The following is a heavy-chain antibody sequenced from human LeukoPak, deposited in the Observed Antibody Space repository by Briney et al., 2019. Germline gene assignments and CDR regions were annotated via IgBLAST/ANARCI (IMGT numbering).Heavy chain of an antibody. CDR1: EFSVGSNY. CDR3: ARAGGGPTTLYWYFDI. D-gene: IGHD1-7*01. V-gene: IGHV3-30*03. CDR2: ISYDGGNK. J-gene: IGHJ2*01. Sequence: PGGSLRLSCAASEFSVGSNYMTWVRQAPGKGLEWVAVISYDGGNKYYADSVKGRFTISRDNSKNTMYMQMNSLRAEDTAVYYCARAGGGPTTLYWYFDIWGRGTLVTVSS.